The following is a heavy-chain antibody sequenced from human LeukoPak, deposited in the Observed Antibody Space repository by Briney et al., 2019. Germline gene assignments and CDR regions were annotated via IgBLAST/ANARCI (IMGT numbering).Heavy chain of an antibody. D-gene: IGHD3-10*01. CDR3: AKAFLPRSGGSDY. CDR2: IRYDGSNK. CDR1: GFTFSSYG. V-gene: IGHV3-30*02. Sequence: GGSLRLSCAASGFTFSSYGMHWVRQAPGKGLELVAFIRYDGSNKYYADSVKGRFTISRDNSKNTLYLQMNSPRAEDTAVYYCAKAFLPRSGGSDYWGQGTLVNVSS. J-gene: IGHJ4*02.